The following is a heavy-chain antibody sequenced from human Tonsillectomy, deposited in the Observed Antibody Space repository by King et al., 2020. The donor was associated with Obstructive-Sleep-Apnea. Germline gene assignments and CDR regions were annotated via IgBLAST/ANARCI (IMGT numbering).Heavy chain of an antibody. Sequence: QLVQSGGGVVQPGRSLRLSCAASGFTFNNYAIHWVRQAPGKGLEWVARISYDGSDKYYADSVKGRFTISRDTSKNTLYLQMNSLRGEDTAVYYCARQGVAADDYYYGMDVWGQGTTVTVSS. J-gene: IGHJ6*02. CDR3: ARQGVAADDYYYGMDV. D-gene: IGHD2-2*01. CDR1: GFTFNNYA. V-gene: IGHV3-30-3*01. CDR2: ISYDGSDK.